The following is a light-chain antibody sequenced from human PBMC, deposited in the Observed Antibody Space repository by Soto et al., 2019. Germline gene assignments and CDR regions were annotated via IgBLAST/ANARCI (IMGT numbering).Light chain of an antibody. CDR3: LQHYSYPWT. J-gene: IGKJ1*01. CDR1: QGIGNG. V-gene: IGKV1-17*01. CDR2: AAS. Sequence: DIQMTQSPSSLSASVGDRVTITCRASQGIGNGLGWYQQKPGKTPKRLIYAASSLQSGVPSRFSGSGSGTEFTLTISTLQPEDFATYYFLQHYSYPWTFGQGTKVEIK.